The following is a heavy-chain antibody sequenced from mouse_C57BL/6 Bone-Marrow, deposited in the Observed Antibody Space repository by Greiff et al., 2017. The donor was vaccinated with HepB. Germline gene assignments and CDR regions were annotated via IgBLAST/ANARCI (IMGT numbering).Heavy chain of an antibody. V-gene: IGHV6-3*01. J-gene: IGHJ2*01. CDR3: TGPYYYGSRGFDY. Sequence: EVMLVESGGGLVQPGGSMKLSCVASGFTFSNYWMNWVRQSPEKGLEWVAQIRLKSDNYATHYAESVKGRFTISRDDSKSSVYLQMNNLRAEDTGSYYCTGPYYYGSRGFDYWGQGTTLTVSS. CDR1: GFTFSNYW. CDR2: IRLKSDNYAT. D-gene: IGHD1-1*01.